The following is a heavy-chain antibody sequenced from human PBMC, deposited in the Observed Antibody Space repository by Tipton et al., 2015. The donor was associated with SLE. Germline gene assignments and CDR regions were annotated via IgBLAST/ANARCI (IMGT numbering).Heavy chain of an antibody. V-gene: IGHV4-34*01. Sequence: TLSLTCAVYGGSFSGYYWSWIRQPPGQGLEWIGEINHSGSTNYNPSLKSRVTISVATSKNQFSLKLSSVTAADTAVYYCARMGIYYDSSGYLDYWCRGTLGTVSS. J-gene: IGHJ4*01. CDR2: INHSGST. D-gene: IGHD3-22*01. CDR1: GGSFSGYY. CDR3: ARMGIYYDSSGYLDY.